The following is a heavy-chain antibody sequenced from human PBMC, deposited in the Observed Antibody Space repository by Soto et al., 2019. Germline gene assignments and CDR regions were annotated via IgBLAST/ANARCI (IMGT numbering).Heavy chain of an antibody. CDR3: ARHSHRIAAAINWFDP. CDR2: IYYSGST. Sequence: SETLSLTCTVSGGSISSSSYYWGWIRQPPGKGREWIGSIYYSGSTYYNPSLKSRVTISVDTSKNQFSLKLSSVTAADTAVYYCARHSHRIAAAINWFDPWGQGTLVTSPQ. V-gene: IGHV4-39*01. J-gene: IGHJ5*02. CDR1: GGSISSSSYY. D-gene: IGHD6-13*01.